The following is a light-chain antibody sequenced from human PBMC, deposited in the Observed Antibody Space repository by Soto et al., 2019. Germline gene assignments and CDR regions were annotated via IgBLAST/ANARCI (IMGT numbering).Light chain of an antibody. V-gene: IGKV3-15*01. CDR2: GAS. CDR1: QSVSTN. Sequence: EIVMTQSPATLSVSPGERATLSCRASQSVSTNLAWYQQKPGQAPRFLVYGASTRATGIPARFSGSGSGTQFTLTISSLQSEDFAVYYCQQHNNWPLTFGGGTKVEIK. CDR3: QQHNNWPLT. J-gene: IGKJ4*01.